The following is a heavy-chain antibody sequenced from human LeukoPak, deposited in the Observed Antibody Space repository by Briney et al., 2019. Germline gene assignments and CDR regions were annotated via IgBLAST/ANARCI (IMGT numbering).Heavy chain of an antibody. CDR1: GFSVSGYW. Sequence: TGGSLRLSCAVSGFSVSGYWMTWVRQPPGKGLEWVAVVSYDGGNEYYADSVKGRFTISRGKSRNTAFLQMDSLRHEDTGVYFCARDRYASRSYVMDVWGQGTTVVVSS. D-gene: IGHD2-2*01. V-gene: IGHV3-30*19. J-gene: IGHJ6*02. CDR2: VSYDGGNE. CDR3: ARDRYASRSYVMDV.